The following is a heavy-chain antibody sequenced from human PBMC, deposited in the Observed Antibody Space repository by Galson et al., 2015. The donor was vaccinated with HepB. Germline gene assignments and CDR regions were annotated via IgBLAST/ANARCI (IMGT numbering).Heavy chain of an antibody. CDR1: GGTFSSYA. CDR2: IIPISGPA. CDR3: ARDRISGSYNYGMDV. Sequence: SVKVSCKASGGTFSSYAISWVRQAPGQGLEWMGGIIPISGPANYAQKFQGRVTLTADKSTSTAYMELSSLRSEDTAVYYCARDRISGSYNYGMDVWGQGTTVTVSS. D-gene: IGHD1-26*01. J-gene: IGHJ6*02. V-gene: IGHV1-69*06.